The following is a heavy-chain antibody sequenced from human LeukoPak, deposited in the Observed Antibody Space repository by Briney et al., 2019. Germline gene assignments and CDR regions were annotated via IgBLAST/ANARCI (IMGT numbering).Heavy chain of an antibody. Sequence: PGGSLRLSCAVSGFAFSSYGMHWVRQAPGKGLEWVTFIRYDGSNKYYADSVKGRFTISRDNSKNTLYLQMNSLRVEDTAVYYCAKDVYGAYDYWGQGTLVPVSS. CDR1: GFAFSSYG. V-gene: IGHV3-30*02. D-gene: IGHD5/OR15-5a*01. CDR2: IRYDGSNK. J-gene: IGHJ4*02. CDR3: AKDVYGAYDY.